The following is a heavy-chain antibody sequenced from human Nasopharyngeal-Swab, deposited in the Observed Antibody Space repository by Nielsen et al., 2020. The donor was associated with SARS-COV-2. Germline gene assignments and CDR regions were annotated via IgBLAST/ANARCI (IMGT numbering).Heavy chain of an antibody. J-gene: IGHJ4*02. V-gene: IGHV3-9*01. Sequence: SLKISCAASGFTFDDYAMHWVRQAPGKGLEWVSGISWNSGSIGYEDSVTGRFTISRDNAKNSLYLQMNSLRAEDTALYYCAKAPYYDYVWGSYSDYWGQGTLVTVSS. CDR3: AKAPYYDYVWGSYSDY. CDR1: GFTFDDYA. D-gene: IGHD3-16*01. CDR2: ISWNSGSI.